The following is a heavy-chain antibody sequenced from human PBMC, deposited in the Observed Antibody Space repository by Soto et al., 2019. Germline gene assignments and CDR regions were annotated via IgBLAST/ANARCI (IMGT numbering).Heavy chain of an antibody. D-gene: IGHD3-22*01. J-gene: IGHJ4*02. Sequence: QVQLVQSGAEVKKPGSSVKVSCKASGGTFSSYAISWVRQAPGQGLEWMGGIIPIFGTANYAQKFQGRVTITADKSTSTAYMELSRLRSEDTAVYYCAREDYYDSSGYYYALDYWGQGTLVTVSS. CDR1: GGTFSSYA. CDR3: AREDYYDSSGYYYALDY. CDR2: IIPIFGTA. V-gene: IGHV1-69*06.